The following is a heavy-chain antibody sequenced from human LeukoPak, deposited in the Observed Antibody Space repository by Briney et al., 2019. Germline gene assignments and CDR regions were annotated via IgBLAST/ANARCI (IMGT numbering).Heavy chain of an antibody. J-gene: IGHJ3*02. V-gene: IGHV3-23*01. CDR1: GFTFSSYA. Sequence: GGSLRLSCAASGFTFSSYAMSWVRQAPGKGLEWVSGISGSGGRTYYADSVKGRFTISRDNSKNTLVLQMNSLRAEDAAVYYCAKAYGDYEFYAFDIWGQGTTVTVSS. CDR2: ISGSGGRT. CDR3: AKAYGDYEFYAFDI. D-gene: IGHD4-17*01.